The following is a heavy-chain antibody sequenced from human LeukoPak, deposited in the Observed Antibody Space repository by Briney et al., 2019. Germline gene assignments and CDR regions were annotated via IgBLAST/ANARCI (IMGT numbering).Heavy chain of an antibody. Sequence: GGSLRLSCAASGFTVSSHYMSWVRQAPGKGLEWVSVIYTGGSTYYADSVKGRFTISRDNSKNTLYVQMNSLRAEDTAVYYCARARGTSATAPDYWGQGTLVTVSS. J-gene: IGHJ4*02. V-gene: IGHV3-53*01. CDR1: GFTVSSHY. CDR2: IYTGGST. D-gene: IGHD1-14*01. CDR3: ARARGTSATAPDY.